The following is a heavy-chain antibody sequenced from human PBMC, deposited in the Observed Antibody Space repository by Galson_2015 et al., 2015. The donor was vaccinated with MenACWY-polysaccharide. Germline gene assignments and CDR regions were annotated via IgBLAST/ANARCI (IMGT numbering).Heavy chain of an antibody. D-gene: IGHD2-2*01. CDR3: ARDAMGDGYACDY. J-gene: IGHJ4*02. CDR1: GFTFSDYN. V-gene: IGHV3-48*01. CDR2: ISRTSRNI. Sequence: SLRLSCAASGFTFSDYNINWVRQAPGKGLEWVSYISRTSRNIYYADSVKGRFTISRDNAKNSLYLQMNSVRADDTAVYYCARDAMGDGYACDYWGQGTLVTVSS.